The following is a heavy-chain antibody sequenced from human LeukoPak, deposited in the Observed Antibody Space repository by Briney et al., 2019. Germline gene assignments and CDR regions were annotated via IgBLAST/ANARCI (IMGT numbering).Heavy chain of an antibody. CDR2: TYYRSKWYN. J-gene: IGHJ5*02. V-gene: IGHV6-1*01. Sequence: SQTLSLTCAISGDSVSSNSAAWNWIRQSPSRGLEWLGRTYYRSKWYNDYAVSVKSRITINPDTSKNQFSLKLSSVTAADTAVYYCAREGPITTRISVRTFDPWGQGTLVTVSS. D-gene: IGHD3-22*01. CDR3: AREGPITTRISVRTFDP. CDR1: GDSVSSNSAA.